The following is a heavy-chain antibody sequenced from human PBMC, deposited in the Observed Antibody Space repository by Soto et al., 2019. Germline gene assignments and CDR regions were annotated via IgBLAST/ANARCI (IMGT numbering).Heavy chain of an antibody. CDR3: ARVDGSADY. J-gene: IGHJ4*02. CDR2: INAGNGNT. CDR1: GYTFTSYA. V-gene: IGHV1-3*01. D-gene: IGHD3-10*01. Sequence: ASVKVSCKASGYTFTSYAMHWVRQAPGQRLEWMGWINAGNGNTGSAQNFQGRVTMTRDSFISTAYMELSSLTSDDTAVYYCARVDGSADYWGQGTLVTVSS.